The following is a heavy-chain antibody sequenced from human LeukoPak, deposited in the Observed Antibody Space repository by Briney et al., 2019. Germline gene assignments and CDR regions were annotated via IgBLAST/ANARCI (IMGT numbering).Heavy chain of an antibody. Sequence: GGSLRLSCAVSGFTFGDYAMSWVRQAPGKGLEWVGFIRSNTYGGTTEYAASVKGRFTVSRDDSISIAYLQMNSLKTEDTAVYYCTRDSGYSFDYWGQGTLVTVSS. CDR2: IRSNTYGGTT. D-gene: IGHD1-1*01. V-gene: IGHV3-49*04. CDR1: GFTFGDYA. CDR3: TRDSGYSFDY. J-gene: IGHJ4*02.